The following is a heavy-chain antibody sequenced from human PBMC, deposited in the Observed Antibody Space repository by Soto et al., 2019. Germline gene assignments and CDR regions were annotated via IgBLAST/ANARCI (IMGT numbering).Heavy chain of an antibody. V-gene: IGHV3-74*01. J-gene: IGHJ4*02. D-gene: IGHD6-6*01. CDR1: GFSFSSYW. Sequence: PGVSLRLSCAASGFSFSSYWMHWVRHPPGKGLVWVSRINSDGSSTTYADSVKGRFTISRDNAKNMLYLQMNSLSAEDTAVFYCTRDRPGHQHSFDYWGQGNMVTV. CDR3: TRDRPGHQHSFDY. CDR2: INSDGSST.